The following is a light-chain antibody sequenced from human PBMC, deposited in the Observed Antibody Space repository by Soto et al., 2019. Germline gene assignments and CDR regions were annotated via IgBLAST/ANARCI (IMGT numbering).Light chain of an antibody. CDR1: QGIRNY. J-gene: IGKJ5*01. CDR2: AAS. Sequence: DIQMTQSPSSLSASVGDRVTITCRASQGIRNYLAWYQQKPGKAPNRLIYAASILQSGVPSRFSGSGSGTEFTLTISSLQPEDFATYYCLQRNTYPIIFGQGTRLEIK. V-gene: IGKV1-17*01. CDR3: LQRNTYPII.